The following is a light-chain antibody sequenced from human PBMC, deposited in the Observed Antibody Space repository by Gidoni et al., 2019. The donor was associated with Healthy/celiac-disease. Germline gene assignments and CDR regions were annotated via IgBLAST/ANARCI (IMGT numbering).Light chain of an antibody. CDR3: QQYDNLPRT. J-gene: IGKJ3*01. CDR2: DAS. Sequence: DIQMTQSPSSLSASVGDRVTITCQASQDISNYLNWYKQKPGKAPKLLIYDASNLETGVPSRFSGSGSGTDFTFTISSLQPEDIATYYCQQYDNLPRTFGHGTKVDIK. CDR1: QDISNY. V-gene: IGKV1-33*01.